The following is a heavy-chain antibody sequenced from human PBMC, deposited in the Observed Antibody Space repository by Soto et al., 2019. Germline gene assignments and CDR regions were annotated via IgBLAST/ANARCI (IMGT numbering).Heavy chain of an antibody. CDR3: ARHPPKRDVDD. CDR2: IYYSGST. J-gene: IGHJ4*02. Sequence: SETLSLTCTVSGGSISSYYWSWIRQPPGKGLEWIGYIYYSGSTNYNPSLKSRVTISVDTSKNQFSLKLSSVTAADTAVYYCARHPPKRDVDDWGQGTLVTVSS. D-gene: IGHD2-21*02. V-gene: IGHV4-59*08. CDR1: GGSISSYY.